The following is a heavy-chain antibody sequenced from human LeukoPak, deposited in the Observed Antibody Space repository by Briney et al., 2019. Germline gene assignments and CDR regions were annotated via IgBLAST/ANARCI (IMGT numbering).Heavy chain of an antibody. CDR3: AKDFGRNLGGPGY. V-gene: IGHV3-23*01. J-gene: IGHJ4*02. D-gene: IGHD1-14*01. CDR1: GFTFSTYT. CDR2: ISGNGGRT. Sequence: AGGSLRLSCAASGFTFSTYTMAWVRQAPGGGPEVVSGISGNGGRTYYADSVKGRFAISRDDSKSTLYLQMNSLRGEDTAVYYCAKDFGRNLGGPGYWGRGTLVIVSS.